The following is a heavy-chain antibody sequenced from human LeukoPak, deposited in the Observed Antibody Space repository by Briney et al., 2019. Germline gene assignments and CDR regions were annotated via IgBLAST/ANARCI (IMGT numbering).Heavy chain of an antibody. V-gene: IGHV4-61*02. CDR3: ARSPTPYCSGGSCYPNYYYYYMDV. J-gene: IGHJ6*03. CDR2: IYTSGST. Sequence: PSETLSLTCTVSGGSISSGSYYWSWIRQPAGKGLEWIGRIYTSGSTNYNPSLKSRVTISVDTSKNQFSLKLSSVTAADTAVYYCARSPTPYCSGGSCYPNYYYYYMDVWGKGTTVTISS. CDR1: GGSISSGSYY. D-gene: IGHD2-15*01.